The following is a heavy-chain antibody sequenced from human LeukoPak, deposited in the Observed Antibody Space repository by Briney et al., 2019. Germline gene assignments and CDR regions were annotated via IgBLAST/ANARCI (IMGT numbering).Heavy chain of an antibody. CDR1: GFTFSSYW. CDR3: AKDQVVVITTPFDY. Sequence: PGGSLRLSCAASGFTFSSYWMNWVRQAPGKGLEWVSYISSSGSTIYYADSVKGRFTISRDNAKNSLYLQMNSLRAEDTAVYYCAKDQVVVITTPFDYWGQGTLVTVSS. V-gene: IGHV3-48*04. D-gene: IGHD3-22*01. CDR2: ISSSGSTI. J-gene: IGHJ4*02.